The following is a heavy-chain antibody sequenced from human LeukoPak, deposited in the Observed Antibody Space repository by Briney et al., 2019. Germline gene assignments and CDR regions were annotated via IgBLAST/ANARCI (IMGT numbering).Heavy chain of an antibody. Sequence: GGSLRLSCAASGFTVSSNYMSWVRQAPGKGLEWVSVIYSGGSTYYADSVKGRFTISRDNAKNSLYLQMNSLRAEDTAVYYCARRSEWPYVRDWGQGTLVTVSS. V-gene: IGHV3-53*01. CDR2: IYSGGST. D-gene: IGHD3-3*01. CDR3: ARRSEWPYVRD. CDR1: GFTVSSNY. J-gene: IGHJ4*02.